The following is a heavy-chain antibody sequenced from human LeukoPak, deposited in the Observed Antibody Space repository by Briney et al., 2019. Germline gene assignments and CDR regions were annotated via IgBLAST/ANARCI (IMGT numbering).Heavy chain of an antibody. J-gene: IGHJ4*02. CDR2: IYASGST. V-gene: IGHV4-4*07. Sequence: SETLSLTCTVSGGSISNYYWTWIRQPAGKELEWIGRIYASGSTNYNPSLKSRVTMSVDTSKNQFSLKLTSMTAADTAVYFCARATLDMTINKAYHFDFWGQGTLVTVSS. CDR1: GGSISNYY. D-gene: IGHD4/OR15-4a*01. CDR3: ARATLDMTINKAYHFDF.